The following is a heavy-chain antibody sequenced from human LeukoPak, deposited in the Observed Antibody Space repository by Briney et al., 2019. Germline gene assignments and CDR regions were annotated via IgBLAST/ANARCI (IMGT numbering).Heavy chain of an antibody. CDR1: GGTFSSYA. D-gene: IGHD6-13*01. CDR3: ARGTLSWDHYYYYGMDV. J-gene: IGHJ6*04. V-gene: IGHV1-69*05. Sequence: ASVKVSCKASGGTFSSYAISWVRQAPGQGLEWMGGIIPIFGTANYAQKFQGRVTITTDESTSTAYMELSSLRSEDTAVYYCARGTLSWDHYYYYGMDVWGKGTTVTVSS. CDR2: IIPIFGTA.